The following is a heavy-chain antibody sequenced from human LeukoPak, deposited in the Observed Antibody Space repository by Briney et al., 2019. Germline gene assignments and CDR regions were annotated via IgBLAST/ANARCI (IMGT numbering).Heavy chain of an antibody. CDR1: GGTFSSYA. V-gene: IGHV1-69*13. CDR3: ARGYSYGYAPY. CDR2: IIPIFGTA. Sequence: GASVKVSCKASGGTFSSYAISWVRQAPGQGLERMGGIIPIFGTANYAQKFQGRVTITADESTSTAYMELSSLRSEDTAVYYCARGYSYGYAPYWGQGTLVTVSS. D-gene: IGHD5-18*01. J-gene: IGHJ4*02.